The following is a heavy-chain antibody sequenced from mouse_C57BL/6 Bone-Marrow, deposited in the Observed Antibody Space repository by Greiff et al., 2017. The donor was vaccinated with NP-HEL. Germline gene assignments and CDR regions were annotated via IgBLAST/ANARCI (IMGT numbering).Heavy chain of an antibody. V-gene: IGHV5-4*01. CDR3: AREGLRRYYFDY. D-gene: IGHD2-2*01. CDR2: ISDGGSYT. CDR1: GFTFSSYA. Sequence: EVKLMESGGGLVKPGGSLKLSCAASGFTFSSYAMSWVRQTPEKRLEWVATISDGGSYTYYPDNVKGRFTISRDNAKNNLYLQMSHLKSEDTAMYYCAREGLRRYYFDYWGQGTTLTVSS. J-gene: IGHJ2*01.